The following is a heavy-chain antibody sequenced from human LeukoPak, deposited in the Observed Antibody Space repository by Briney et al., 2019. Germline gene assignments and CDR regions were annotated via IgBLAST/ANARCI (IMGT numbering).Heavy chain of an antibody. CDR3: ARRRRIVGASDAFDI. J-gene: IGHJ3*02. V-gene: IGHV4-30-2*01. D-gene: IGHD1-26*01. Sequence: PSQTLSLTCTVSGGSISSGGYYWSWIRQPPGKGLEWIGYIYHSGSTYYNPSLKSRVTISVDRSKNQFSLKLSSVTAADTAVYYCARRRRIVGASDAFDIWGQGTMVTVSS. CDR1: GGSISSGGYY. CDR2: IYHSGST.